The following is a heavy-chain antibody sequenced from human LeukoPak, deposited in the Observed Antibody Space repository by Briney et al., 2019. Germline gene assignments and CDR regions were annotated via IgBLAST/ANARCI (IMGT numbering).Heavy chain of an antibody. Sequence: SETLSLTCAVYGGSFSGYYWSWIRQPPGKGLEWIGEINHSGSTNYNPSLKSRVTISVDTSKNQFSLKLSSVTAADTAVYYCARETAVSGGIFFDSWGQGTLVTVSS. J-gene: IGHJ4*02. CDR1: GGSFSGYY. D-gene: IGHD3-10*01. V-gene: IGHV4-34*01. CDR3: ARETAVSGGIFFDS. CDR2: INHSGST.